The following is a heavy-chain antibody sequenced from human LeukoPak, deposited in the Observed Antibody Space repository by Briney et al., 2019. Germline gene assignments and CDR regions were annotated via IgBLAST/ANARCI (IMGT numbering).Heavy chain of an antibody. CDR1: GFTFSSYG. Sequence: GGSLRLSCAASGFTFSSYGMHWVRQAPGKGLEWVAVIWYDGSNKYYADSVKGRFTISRDNSKNTLYLQMNSLRAEDTAVYYCARGQDALLWFGELFLSPDYWGQGTLVTVSS. CDR3: ARGQDALLWFGELFLSPDY. J-gene: IGHJ4*02. V-gene: IGHV3-33*01. D-gene: IGHD3-10*01. CDR2: IWYDGSNK.